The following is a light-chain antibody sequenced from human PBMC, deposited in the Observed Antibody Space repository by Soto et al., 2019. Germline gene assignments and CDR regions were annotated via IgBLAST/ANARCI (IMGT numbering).Light chain of an antibody. V-gene: IGLV2-8*01. Sequence: QSALPQPPSASGSPGQSVTISCTGTRSDVGGYNYVSWYQQHPGKAPKLVISEVSKRPSGVPDRFSGSKSGNTASLTVSGLQAEDEADYYCSSFAGNNNVVFGGGTKLTVL. CDR1: RSDVGGYNY. CDR3: SSFAGNNNVV. CDR2: EVS. J-gene: IGLJ2*01.